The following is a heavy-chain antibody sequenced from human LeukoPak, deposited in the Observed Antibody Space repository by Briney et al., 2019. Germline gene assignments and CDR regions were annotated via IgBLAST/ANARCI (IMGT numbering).Heavy chain of an antibody. V-gene: IGHV4-38-2*02. J-gene: IGHJ3*01. D-gene: IGHD6-19*01. CDR2: MFHSGST. CDR3: ARETEKLWQY. Sequence: SETLSLTCTVSGYSITRGYFWGWIRQSPGKGLEWIASMFHSGSTYYDPSLKSRVTMSVDTSKNQFSLRLSSVTAADTAVYYCARETEKLWQYWGQGTTVSVSS. CDR1: GYSITRGYF.